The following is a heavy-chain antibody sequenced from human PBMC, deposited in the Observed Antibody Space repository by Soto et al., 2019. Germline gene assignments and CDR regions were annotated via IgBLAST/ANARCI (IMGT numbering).Heavy chain of an antibody. CDR2: IYYSGST. J-gene: IGHJ5*02. D-gene: IGHD3-10*01. Sequence: QVQPQESGPGLVKPSQTLSLTCTVSGGSISSGGYYWSWIRQHPGKGLEWIGYIYYSGSTYYNPSLNSRVTISVDTPKNQSSLKLSSVTAADTAVYYCARDHGAKHTPPSAWGQGTLVTVSS. CDR3: ARDHGAKHTPPSA. CDR1: GGSISSGGYY. V-gene: IGHV4-31*03.